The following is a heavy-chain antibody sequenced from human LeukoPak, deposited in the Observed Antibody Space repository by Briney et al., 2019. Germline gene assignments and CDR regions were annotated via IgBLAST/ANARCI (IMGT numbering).Heavy chain of an antibody. D-gene: IGHD3-22*01. Sequence: PSETLSLTCTVSGGSISSGDYYWSWIRQPPGKGLEWIGYIYYSGSTYYNPSLKSRVTISVDTSKNQFSLKLSSVTAADTAVYYCARHVDSSGYWMDWGQGTLVTVSS. CDR2: IYYSGST. J-gene: IGHJ4*02. CDR1: GGSISSGDYY. V-gene: IGHV4-30-4*01. CDR3: ARHVDSSGYWMD.